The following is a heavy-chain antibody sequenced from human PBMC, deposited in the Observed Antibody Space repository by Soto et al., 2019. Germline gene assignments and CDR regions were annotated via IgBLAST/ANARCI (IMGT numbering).Heavy chain of an antibody. CDR2: ISGSGGST. D-gene: IGHD3-22*01. CDR1: GFTFSSYA. Sequence: GGSLRLSCAASGFTFSSYAMSWVRQAPGKGLEWVSAISGSGGSTYYADSVKGRFTISRDNSKNTLYLQMNSLRAEDTAVYYCAKDRSHYYDSSGYYSYFDYWGQGTLVTVSS. J-gene: IGHJ4*02. V-gene: IGHV3-23*01. CDR3: AKDRSHYYDSSGYYSYFDY.